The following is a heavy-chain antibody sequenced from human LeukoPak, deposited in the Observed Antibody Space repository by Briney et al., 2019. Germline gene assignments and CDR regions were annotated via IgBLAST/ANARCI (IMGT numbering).Heavy chain of an antibody. CDR1: GGTFSSYA. D-gene: IGHD5-18*01. V-gene: IGHV1-69*05. J-gene: IGHJ6*03. CDR3: AIVDTAYGGYYYMDV. Sequence: GSSVKVSCKASGGTFSSYAISWVRQAPGQGLEWMGGIIPIFGTANYAQKFQGRVTITTDESTSTAYMELSSLRSEDTAVYYCAIVDTAYGGYYYMDVWGKGTTVTVSS. CDR2: IIPIFGTA.